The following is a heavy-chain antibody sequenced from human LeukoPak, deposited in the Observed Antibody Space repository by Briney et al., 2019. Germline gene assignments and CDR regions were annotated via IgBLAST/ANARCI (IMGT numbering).Heavy chain of an antibody. D-gene: IGHD3-10*01. CDR1: GYTFTGYY. Sequence: ASVKVSCKASGYTFTGYYMHWVRQPPGQGLEWMGWIKPNSGGTNYAQKFQGRVTMTRDTSIGTAYMELSRLRSDDTAVYYCARDGPAQASPYGSGSYYQFDPWGQGTLVTVSS. CDR3: ARDGPAQASPYGSGSYYQFDP. V-gene: IGHV1-2*02. J-gene: IGHJ5*02. CDR2: IKPNSGGT.